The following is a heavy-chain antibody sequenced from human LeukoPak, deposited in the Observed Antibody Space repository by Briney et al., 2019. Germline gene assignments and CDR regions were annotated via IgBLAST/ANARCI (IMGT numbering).Heavy chain of an antibody. V-gene: IGHV3-7*01. CDR1: GFTFTTYG. Sequence: GGSLRLSCAASGFTFTTYGMHWVRQAPGKGLEWVANIKQDGSEKYYVDSVKGGFTISRDNAKNSLYLQMNSLRAEDTAVYYCARSGPVGATVEAFDIWGQGTMVTVSS. J-gene: IGHJ3*02. CDR3: ARSGPVGATVEAFDI. D-gene: IGHD1-26*01. CDR2: IKQDGSEK.